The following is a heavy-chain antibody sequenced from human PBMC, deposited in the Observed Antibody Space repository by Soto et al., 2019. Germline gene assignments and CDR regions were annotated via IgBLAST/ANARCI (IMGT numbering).Heavy chain of an antibody. Sequence: QVQLQRWGAGLLKPSETLSLTCAVYGGSFSGYYWSWIRQPPGKGLEWIGEINHSGSTNYNPSLKSRVTISVDTSKNQFSLKLSSVTAADTAVYYCARYLSGYGDYWGQGTLVTVSS. J-gene: IGHJ4*02. CDR1: GGSFSGYY. D-gene: IGHD3-22*01. CDR3: ARYLSGYGDY. V-gene: IGHV4-34*01. CDR2: INHSGST.